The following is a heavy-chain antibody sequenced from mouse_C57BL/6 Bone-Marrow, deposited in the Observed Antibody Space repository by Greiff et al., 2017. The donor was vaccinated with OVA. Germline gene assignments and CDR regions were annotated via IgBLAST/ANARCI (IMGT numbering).Heavy chain of an antibody. Sequence: EVQLQQSGPELVKPGASVKISCKASGYTFTDYYMNWVKQSHGKSLEWIGDINPNNGGTSYNQKFKGKATLTVDKSSSTAYMELRSLTSEDSAVYYCARKRAFFGYYGFDYWGQGTTLTVSS. CDR3: ARKRAFFGYYGFDY. D-gene: IGHD1-1*01. V-gene: IGHV1-26*01. J-gene: IGHJ2*01. CDR2: INPNNGGT. CDR1: GYTFTDYY.